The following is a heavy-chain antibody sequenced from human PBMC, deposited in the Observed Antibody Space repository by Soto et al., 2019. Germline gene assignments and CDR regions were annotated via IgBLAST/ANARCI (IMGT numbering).Heavy chain of an antibody. Sequence: SETLSLTCTVSGGSISSYYWSWIRQPPGKGLEWIGEINHSGSTNYNPSLKSRVTISVGTSKNQFSLKLSSVTAADTAVYYCARGPSGFFYYYGMDVWGQGTTVT. CDR3: ARGPSGFFYYYGMDV. CDR1: GGSISSYY. D-gene: IGHD3-22*01. J-gene: IGHJ6*02. V-gene: IGHV4-34*01. CDR2: INHSGST.